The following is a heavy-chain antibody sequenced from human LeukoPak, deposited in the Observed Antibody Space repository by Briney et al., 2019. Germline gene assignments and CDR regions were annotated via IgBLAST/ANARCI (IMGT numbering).Heavy chain of an antibody. CDR1: GFTFSRYW. Sequence: PGGSLRLSCAASGFTFSRYWMSWVRQGPGKGLEWVANIKQDGSEKYYVDSVKGRFTISRDNDKNTLYLQMNSLRAEDTSVYYCARATIIWGQGTMVTVSS. CDR2: IKQDGSEK. V-gene: IGHV3-7*04. D-gene: IGHD2-2*01. J-gene: IGHJ3*02. CDR3: ARATII.